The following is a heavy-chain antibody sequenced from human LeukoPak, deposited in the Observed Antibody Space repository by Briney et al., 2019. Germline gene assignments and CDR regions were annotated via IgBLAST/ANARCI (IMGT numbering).Heavy chain of an antibody. J-gene: IGHJ5*02. V-gene: IGHV3-7*03. D-gene: IGHD2-21*02. Sequence: GGSLRLSCAASGFTFSSYWMSWVRQAPGEGLEGVANIKQYGRGKYYVDSVKRRFNISRDNAKTSLYMQMNSLRAEDTALYHCARGPARVVPAIYNWFDPWGQGTLVTVSS. CDR3: ARGPARVVPAIYNWFDP. CDR1: GFTFSSYW. CDR2: IKQYGRGK.